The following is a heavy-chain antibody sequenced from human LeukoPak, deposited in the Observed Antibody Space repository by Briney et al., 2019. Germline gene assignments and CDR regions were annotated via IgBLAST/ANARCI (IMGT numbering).Heavy chain of an antibody. CDR1: GFTFTSSA. CDR3: AKARRIQLWLS. CDR2: ISGSGGST. Sequence: GGSLRLSCAASGFTFTSSAMSWVRQAPGKGLEWVSGISGSGGSTYYADSVKGRFTISRDNSKNTLYLQMISLRAEDTAVYYCAKARRIQLWLSWGQGTLVTVSS. D-gene: IGHD5-18*01. J-gene: IGHJ5*02. V-gene: IGHV3-23*01.